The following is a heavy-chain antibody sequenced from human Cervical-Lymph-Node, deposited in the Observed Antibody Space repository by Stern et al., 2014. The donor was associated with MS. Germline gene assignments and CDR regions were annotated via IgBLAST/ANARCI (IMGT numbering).Heavy chain of an antibody. CDR3: ARETRSGYNFDY. V-gene: IGHV1-69*01. J-gene: IGHJ4*02. Sequence: QVQLGQSGAEVKKPGSSVKVSCKVSGGTFSSYAVSWVRQAPGQGLEWMGGVLPVFTTPNYAQNFQGRVTVTADESTSTVYMELSNLTSEDTAMYYCARETRSGYNFDYWGQGALVTVSS. D-gene: IGHD5-24*01. CDR2: VLPVFTTP. CDR1: GGTFSSYA.